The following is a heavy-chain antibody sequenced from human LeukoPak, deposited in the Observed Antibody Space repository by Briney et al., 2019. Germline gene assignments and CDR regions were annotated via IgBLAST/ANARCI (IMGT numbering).Heavy chain of an antibody. CDR3: ARGGTAADNWFDP. CDR1: GGTFSSYA. J-gene: IGHJ5*02. V-gene: IGHV1-69*01. CDR2: IIPIFGTA. D-gene: IGHD6-13*01. Sequence: VKVSCKASGGTFSSYAISWVRQAPGQGLEWMGGIIPIFGTANYAQKFQGRVTITADESTSTAYMELSSLRSEDTAVYYCARGGTAADNWFDPWGQGTLVTVSS.